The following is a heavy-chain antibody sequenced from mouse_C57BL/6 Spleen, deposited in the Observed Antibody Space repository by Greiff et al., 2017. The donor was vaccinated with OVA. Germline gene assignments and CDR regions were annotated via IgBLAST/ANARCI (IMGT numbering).Heavy chain of an antibody. Sequence: QVQLQQPGAELVKPGASVKLSCKASGYTFTSYWMHWVKQRPGRGLEWIGRIDPNSGGTKYNEKFKSKATLAVDKPSSTAYMQLSSLTSEDSAVYYCARSRLITTVVAPPEFAYWGQGTLVTVSA. D-gene: IGHD1-1*01. CDR1: GYTFTSYW. CDR3: ARSRLITTVVAPPEFAY. J-gene: IGHJ3*01. V-gene: IGHV1-72*01. CDR2: IDPNSGGT.